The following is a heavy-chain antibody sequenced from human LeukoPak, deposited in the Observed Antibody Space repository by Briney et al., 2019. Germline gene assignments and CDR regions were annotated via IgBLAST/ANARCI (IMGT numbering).Heavy chain of an antibody. V-gene: IGHV3-30*18. CDR2: ISYDGDNK. D-gene: IGHD6-19*01. Sequence: GGSLRLSCAASGFTFSSFEMNWVRQAPGKGLEWVAVISYDGDNKYYADSVKGRFAISRDNSKNTLYLQMNSLRAEDTAVYFCAKDAHFGGWYYPEYWGQGTLVTVSS. J-gene: IGHJ4*02. CDR3: AKDAHFGGWYYPEY. CDR1: GFTFSSFE.